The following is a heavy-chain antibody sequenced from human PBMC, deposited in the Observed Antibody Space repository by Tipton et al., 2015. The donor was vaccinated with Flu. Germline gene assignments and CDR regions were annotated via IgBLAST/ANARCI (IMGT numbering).Heavy chain of an antibody. Sequence: QLVQSGAEVKKPGASVKVSCKASGYTFTNYDISWVRQATGQGLEWMGWMNPNSGNTGYAQKFQGRVTMTRNTTISTAYMELSSLRSEDTAVYYCARGQVRLLPRRLAYWGQGTLVTVSS. V-gene: IGHV1-8*01. CDR1: GYTFTNYD. CDR2: MNPNSGNT. D-gene: IGHD1-1*01. J-gene: IGHJ4*02. CDR3: ARGQVRLLPRRLAY.